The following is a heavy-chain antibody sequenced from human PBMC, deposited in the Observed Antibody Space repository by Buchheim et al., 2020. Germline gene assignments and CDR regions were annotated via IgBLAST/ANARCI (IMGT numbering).Heavy chain of an antibody. D-gene: IGHD1-1*01. CDR2: IKQDGSEK. CDR1: GFRFSTFW. J-gene: IGHJ4*02. Sequence: EVQLVESGGGLVQPGGSLRLSCAASGFRFSTFWMTWVRQAPGKGLEFVATIKQDGSEKVYADSVKGRFTISRDNAKNSLFLQMNSLRVEDTAIYYCAGDGTFLLDYWGQGTL. CDR3: AGDGTFLLDY. V-gene: IGHV3-7*01.